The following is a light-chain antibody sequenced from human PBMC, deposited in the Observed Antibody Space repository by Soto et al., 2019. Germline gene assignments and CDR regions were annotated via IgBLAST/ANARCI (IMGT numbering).Light chain of an antibody. Sequence: IEMTQSPSSLSASVGDRVTITFRASQSIGSYVNWYQQKPGKAPNLLIYAESSLQSGVPSRFSGSGSGTDFTLSISSLQPDDFATYYCQQYNSYSLTFGQGTKVHIK. J-gene: IGKJ1*01. CDR3: QQYNSYSLT. CDR2: AES. CDR1: QSIGSY. V-gene: IGKV1-39*01.